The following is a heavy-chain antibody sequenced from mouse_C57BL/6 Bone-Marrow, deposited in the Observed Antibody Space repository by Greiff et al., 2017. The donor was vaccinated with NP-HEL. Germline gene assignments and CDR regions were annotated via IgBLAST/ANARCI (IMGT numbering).Heavy chain of an antibody. D-gene: IGHD4-1*01. CDR1: GYSITSGYY. V-gene: IGHV3-6*01. CDR3: AQEGANWGTFAY. Sequence: EVQLVESGPGLVKPSQSLSLTCSVTGYSITSGYYWNWIRQFPGNKLEWMGYISYDGSNNYNPSLKNRISITRDTSKNQFFLKLNSVTTEDTATYYCAQEGANWGTFAYWGQGTLVTVSA. CDR2: ISYDGSN. J-gene: IGHJ3*01.